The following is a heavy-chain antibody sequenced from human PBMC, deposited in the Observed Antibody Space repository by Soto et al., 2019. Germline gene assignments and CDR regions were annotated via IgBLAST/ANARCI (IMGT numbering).Heavy chain of an antibody. J-gene: IGHJ5*02. D-gene: IGHD3-10*01. CDR2: IYYSGST. V-gene: IGHV4-59*01. CDR1: GGSITTYY. CDR3: ARFREASWFDP. Sequence: SETLSLTCTVSGGSITTYYWSWIRQPPGKGLEWIGYIYYSGSTNYNPSLKSRVSISVDTSKNQFSLKLSSVTAADTAVYYCARFREASWFDPWGQGTPVTVSS.